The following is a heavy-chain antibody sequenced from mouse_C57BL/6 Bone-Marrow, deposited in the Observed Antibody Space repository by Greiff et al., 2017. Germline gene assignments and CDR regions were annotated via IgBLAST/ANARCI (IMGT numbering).Heavy chain of an antibody. Sequence: EVKLVESGGGLVQPGGSLKLSCAASGFTFSDYGMAWVRQAPRKGPEWVAFISPLAYSIYYADTVTGRFTISRENAKNTLYLEMSSLRSEDTAMYYCASAPYDYGSRYVGNWYFDVWGTGTTVTVSS. CDR3: ASAPYDYGSRYVGNWYFDV. D-gene: IGHD1-1*01. CDR1: GFTFSDYG. V-gene: IGHV5-15*01. CDR2: ISPLAYSI. J-gene: IGHJ1*03.